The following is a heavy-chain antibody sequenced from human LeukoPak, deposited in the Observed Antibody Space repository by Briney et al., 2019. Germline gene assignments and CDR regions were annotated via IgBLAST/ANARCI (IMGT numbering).Heavy chain of an antibody. CDR2: ISSSGSTI. Sequence: TGGSLGLSCAASGFTFSSYEMNWVRQAPGKGLEWVSYISSSGSTIYYADSVKGRFTISRDNAKNSLYLQMNSLRAEDTAVYYCASSYAGGYSYGWYYFDYWGQGTLVTVSS. CDR3: ASSYAGGYSYGWYYFDY. V-gene: IGHV3-48*03. D-gene: IGHD5-18*01. J-gene: IGHJ4*02. CDR1: GFTFSSYE.